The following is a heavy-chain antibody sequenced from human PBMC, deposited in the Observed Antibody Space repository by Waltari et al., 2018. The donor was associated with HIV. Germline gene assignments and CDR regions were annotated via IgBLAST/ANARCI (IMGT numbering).Heavy chain of an antibody. V-gene: IGHV3-74*01. CDR3: AKQGRGETGPVQS. D-gene: IGHD3-16*01. CDR2: INVDGTNT. J-gene: IGHJ5*02. Sequence: EVQLVESGGGLVQPGGSLRLSCAASGFTFNTYWMHWASHAPGMGLVWVSHINVDGTNTTYAGSVKGRFTVSRDDAKNTLYLQMSSLRVEDTAVYFCAKQGRGETGPVQSWGQGTLVTVSS. CDR1: GFTFNTYW.